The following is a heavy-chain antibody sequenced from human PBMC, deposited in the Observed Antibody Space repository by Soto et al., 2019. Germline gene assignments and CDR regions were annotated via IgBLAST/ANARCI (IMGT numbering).Heavy chain of an antibody. CDR2: INHSGST. J-gene: IGHJ5*02. V-gene: IGHV4-34*01. Sequence: QVQLQQWGAGLLKPSETLSLTCAVYGGSFSGYYWSWIRQPPGKGLEWIGEINHSGSTNYNPSLKRRLTISVDTSKNQFSLKLSSVTAADTAVYYCARERCRYSSGFGWFDPWGQGTLVTVSS. CDR1: GGSFSGYY. CDR3: ARERCRYSSGFGWFDP. D-gene: IGHD6-19*01.